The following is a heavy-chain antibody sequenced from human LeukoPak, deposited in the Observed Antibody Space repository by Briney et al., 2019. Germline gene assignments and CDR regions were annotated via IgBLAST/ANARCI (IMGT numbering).Heavy chain of an antibody. CDR2: MNPNSGNT. CDR1: GYTFTNYD. Sequence: ASVKVSCKASGYTFTNYDINWVRQATGQGLEWMGWMNPNSGNTGYAQKFQGRVTITRNTSISTAYMELSSLRSEDTAVYYCARGLKKSIAVAGTRYYYMDVWGKGTTVTVSS. D-gene: IGHD6-19*01. CDR3: ARGLKKSIAVAGTRYYYMDV. V-gene: IGHV1-8*03. J-gene: IGHJ6*03.